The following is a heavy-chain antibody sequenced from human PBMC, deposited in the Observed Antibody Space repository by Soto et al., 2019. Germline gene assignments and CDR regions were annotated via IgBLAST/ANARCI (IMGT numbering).Heavy chain of an antibody. CDR3: AKGRECLSYGMDV. CDR2: ISWKSGSI. Sequence: EVQLVESGGGLVQPGRSLRLSCAASGFTFDDYAMHWVRQAPGKGLEWVSGISWKSGSIGYADSVKGRFTISRDNAKNSLYLEMNSLRAEDTALYYCAKGRECLSYGMDVWGQGTTVTVSS. D-gene: IGHD3-10*01. J-gene: IGHJ6*02. V-gene: IGHV3-9*01. CDR1: GFTFDDYA.